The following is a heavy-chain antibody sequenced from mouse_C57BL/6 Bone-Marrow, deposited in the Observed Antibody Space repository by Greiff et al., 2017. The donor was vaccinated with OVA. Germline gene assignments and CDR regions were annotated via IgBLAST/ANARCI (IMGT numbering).Heavy chain of an antibody. CDR2: IHPNSGST. CDR1: GYTFTSYW. J-gene: IGHJ4*01. V-gene: IGHV1-64*01. CDR3: ARGRRDYYGSSFAMDY. D-gene: IGHD1-1*01. Sequence: QVQLQQPGAELVKPGASVKLSCKASGYTFTSYWMHWVKQRPGQGLEWIGMIHPNSGSTNYNEKFKSKATLTVDTSSSTAYMQLSSLTSEDSAVYYCARGRRDYYGSSFAMDYWGQGTSVTVSS.